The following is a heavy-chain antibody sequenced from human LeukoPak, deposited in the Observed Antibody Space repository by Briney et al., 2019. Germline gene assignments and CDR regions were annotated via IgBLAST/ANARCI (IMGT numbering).Heavy chain of an antibody. Sequence: ASVKVSCNPSGYSFTAYYMHLVRQAPGQGLEWMGWINPNSGDTKYAQNFQDRVTMTWDTSVSTAYMELSSLTSDDTAVYYCASKGAGYCRSTTCQGAFDIWGQGSMVIVSS. CDR3: ASKGAGYCRSTTCQGAFDI. V-gene: IGHV1-2*02. CDR1: GYSFTAYY. D-gene: IGHD2-2*01. J-gene: IGHJ3*02. CDR2: INPNSGDT.